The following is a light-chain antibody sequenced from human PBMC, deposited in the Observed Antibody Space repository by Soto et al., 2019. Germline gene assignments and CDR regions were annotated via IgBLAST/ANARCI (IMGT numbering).Light chain of an antibody. CDR3: QQANSFQLT. CDR1: QDINNW. CDR2: AAS. V-gene: IGKV1-12*01. J-gene: IGKJ4*01. Sequence: DIPMTQSPSSVSASVGDRVTITCRASQDINNWLAWYQQKPGKAPKLLIYAASTLQSGVPSRFSGSGSGTDFTLTISSLQPEVFATYSCQQANSFQLTFGGGTRVEIK.